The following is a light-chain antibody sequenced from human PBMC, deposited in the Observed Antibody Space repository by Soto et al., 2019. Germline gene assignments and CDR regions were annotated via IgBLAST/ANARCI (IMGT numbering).Light chain of an antibody. Sequence: DIQMTQSPSTLSGSVGDRVTITCRASQTISSWLAWYQQKPGKAPKLLIYDVSSLESGVPSRFSGSGSGTDFTLTISSLQPEDFATYYCQQSYSTLWTFGQGTKVDI. V-gene: IGKV1-5*01. CDR1: QTISSW. CDR2: DVS. J-gene: IGKJ1*01. CDR3: QQSYSTLWT.